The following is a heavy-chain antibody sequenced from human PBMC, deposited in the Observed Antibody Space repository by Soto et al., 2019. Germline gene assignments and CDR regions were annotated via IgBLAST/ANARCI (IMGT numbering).Heavy chain of an antibody. CDR1: GGSISSGDYY. Sequence: PAETLSLTCTVSGGSISSGDYYWSWIRQPPGKGLEWIGYIYYSGSTYYNPSLKSRVTISVDTSKNQFSLKLSSVTAADTAVYYCARGWNRVYDSSGYLDIWGRGTMVTVSS. V-gene: IGHV4-30-4*01. D-gene: IGHD3-22*01. CDR3: ARGWNRVYDSSGYLDI. CDR2: IYYSGST. J-gene: IGHJ3*02.